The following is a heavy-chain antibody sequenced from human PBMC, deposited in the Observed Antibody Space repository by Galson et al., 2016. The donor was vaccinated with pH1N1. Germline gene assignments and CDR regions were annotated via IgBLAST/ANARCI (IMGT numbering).Heavy chain of an antibody. Sequence: ETLSLTCTVSGDSISNYYWNRIRQPPGKGLEWIGYIYSTGGTNYNPSLKSRVAISVNTSNNQFSLNLISVTAADTAVYYCARGGTVTNPLATWGQGTLVTVSS. D-gene: IGHD4-17*01. CDR3: ARGGTVTNPLAT. J-gene: IGHJ5*02. CDR1: GDSISNYY. CDR2: IYSTGGT. V-gene: IGHV4-59*01.